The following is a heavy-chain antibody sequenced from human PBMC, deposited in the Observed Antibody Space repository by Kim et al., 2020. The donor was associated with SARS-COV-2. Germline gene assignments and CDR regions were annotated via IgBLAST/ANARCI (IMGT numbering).Heavy chain of an antibody. V-gene: IGHV7-4-1*02. D-gene: IGHD2-15*01. J-gene: IGHJ4*02. CDR2: INTNTGNP. CDR3: ARGYCSYGNCYVFDS. Sequence: ASVKVSCKASGYMFTSYAMNWVRQAPGQGLEWMGWINTNTGNPTYAQGFTGRFVFSLDTSVSTAYLQISNLKAEDTAVYYCARGYCSYGNCYVFDSWGQGTLVTVSS. CDR1: GYMFTSYA.